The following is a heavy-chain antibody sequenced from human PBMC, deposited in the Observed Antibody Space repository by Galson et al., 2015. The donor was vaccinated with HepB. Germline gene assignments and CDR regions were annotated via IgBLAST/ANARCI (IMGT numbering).Heavy chain of an antibody. D-gene: IGHD6-19*01. V-gene: IGHV3-74*01. CDR1: GFTFSSYF. CDR3: ARGGVVGGTDY. Sequence: SLRLSSSASGFTFSSYFMDWVRQAPGEGLVWVSGTNRAGGVTRYAASVKGRFTISRDNAKNMLYLQMNSLRVDDAAIYYCARGGVVGGTDYWGQGTLVTVSS. J-gene: IGHJ4*02. CDR2: TNRAGGVT.